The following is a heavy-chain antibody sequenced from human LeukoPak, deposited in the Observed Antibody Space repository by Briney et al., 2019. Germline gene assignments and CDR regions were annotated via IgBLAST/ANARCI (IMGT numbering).Heavy chain of an antibody. CDR3: ARDSTVSYYGMDV. CDR2: IYYSGST. D-gene: IGHD4-17*01. J-gene: IGHJ6*02. Sequence: SETLSLTCTVSGASISSYYWSWIRQPPGKGLEWIGYIYYSGSTNYNPSLKSRVTISVDTSKNQFSLKLGSVTAADTAVYYCARDSTVSYYGMDVWGQGTTVTVSS. V-gene: IGHV4-59*01. CDR1: GASISSYY.